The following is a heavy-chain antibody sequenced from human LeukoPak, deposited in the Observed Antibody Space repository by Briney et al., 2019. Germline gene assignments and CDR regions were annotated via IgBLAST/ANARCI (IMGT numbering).Heavy chain of an antibody. Sequence: SEALSLTCTVSGGSISSSSYYWGWIRQPPGKGLEYIGSISYSGSTYYNPSLKSRVTISVDTSKNQFSLKLSSVTAADTAVYYCASYLTVLKAFDIWGQGISVTVSS. CDR1: GGSISSSSYY. CDR3: ASYLTVLKAFDI. J-gene: IGHJ4*02. D-gene: IGHD2-8*02. CDR2: ISYSGST. V-gene: IGHV4-39*01.